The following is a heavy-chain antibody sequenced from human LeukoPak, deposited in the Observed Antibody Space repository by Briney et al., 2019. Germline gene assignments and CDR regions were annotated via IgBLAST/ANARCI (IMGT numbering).Heavy chain of an antibody. Sequence: LSETLSLTCTVSGGSISSSSYYWGWIRQPPGKGLEWIGSIYYSGSTYYNPSLKSRVTISVDTSKNQFSLKLSSVTAADTAVYYCASSGPAVAGTYDYWGQGTLVTVSS. CDR3: ASSGPAVAGTYDY. D-gene: IGHD6-19*01. CDR1: GGSISSSSYY. J-gene: IGHJ4*02. CDR2: IYYSGST. V-gene: IGHV4-39*01.